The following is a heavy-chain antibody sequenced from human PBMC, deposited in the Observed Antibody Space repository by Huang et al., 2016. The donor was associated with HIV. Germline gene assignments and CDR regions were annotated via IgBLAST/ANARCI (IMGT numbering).Heavy chain of an antibody. V-gene: IGHV5-51*01. CDR3: ARRFSSSSGYFDY. CDR2: IFPDDSDT. D-gene: IGHD6-6*01. Sequence: VQLVQSGAEVKKPGESLKISCKGSGYSFSSYWIAWVRQMPGTGLEWMWIIFPDDSDTTYRPSFEGHVTISADKSIGTADLQGSSLKASDTAMYYCARRFSSSSGYFDYWGQGFLVTVSS. J-gene: IGHJ4*02. CDR1: GYSFSSYW.